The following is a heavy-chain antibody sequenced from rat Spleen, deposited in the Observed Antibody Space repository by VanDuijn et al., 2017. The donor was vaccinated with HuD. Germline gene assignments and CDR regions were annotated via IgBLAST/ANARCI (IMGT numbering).Heavy chain of an antibody. V-gene: IGHV3-1*01. D-gene: IGHD1-10*01. CDR1: GYSITSSL. J-gene: IGHJ1*01. CDR2: INYSGST. CDR3: AREGLTLDF. Sequence: EVQLQESGPGLVKPSQSLSLTCSVIGYSITSSLRWNWIRKLPGNKMEWLGYINYSGSTTYNPSLKSRLSITRDTSKNQFFLQLSSITTEDTATYYCAREGLTLDFWGPGTMVTVSS.